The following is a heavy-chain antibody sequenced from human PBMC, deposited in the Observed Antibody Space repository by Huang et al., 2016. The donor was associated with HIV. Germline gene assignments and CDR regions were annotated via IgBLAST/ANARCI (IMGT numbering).Heavy chain of an antibody. V-gene: IGHV3-7*04. J-gene: IGHJ6*02. CDR1: GFTFTNNY. Sequence: EVQLVESGGGVVHPGGSLRLSCAASGFTFTNNYMTWVRQAPGKGLEWLANIKQEGSERYYVDSVKGRFTISRDNAKNSVYLQMNSLRADDTAIYYCARGKAMDVWGRGTTVTVSS. CDR3: ARGKAMDV. CDR2: IKQEGSER.